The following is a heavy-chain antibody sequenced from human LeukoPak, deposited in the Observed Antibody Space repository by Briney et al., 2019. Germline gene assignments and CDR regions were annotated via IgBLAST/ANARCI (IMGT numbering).Heavy chain of an antibody. CDR2: IYYRGSP. CDR1: GGSISSSSSY. D-gene: IGHD3-22*01. CDR3: ARQFLGDSSGYPHFDY. V-gene: IGHV4-39*01. Sequence: SETLSLTCTVSGGSISSSSSYWGWIRQPPGKGLEWFVGIYYRGSPYYNPSLKSRVPISVDTSNNQSTLKLSSVTAADTAVYYCARQFLGDSSGYPHFDYWGQGTLVTVSS. J-gene: IGHJ4*02.